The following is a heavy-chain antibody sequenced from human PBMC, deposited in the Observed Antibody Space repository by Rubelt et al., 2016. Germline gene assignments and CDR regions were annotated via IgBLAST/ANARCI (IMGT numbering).Heavy chain of an antibody. Sequence: QLQLQESGPGLVKPSETLSLTCTVSGVSLSSSDCYWAWIRQSPGKGLEWIGSIYYRGSTHYNPSLNSRVTISLDTSNTQFSLNRNAGTAADTAVYYCARDASTDYDFDYWGQGSLVTVSS. CDR3: ARDASTDYDFDY. CDR2: IYYRGST. CDR1: GVSLSSSDCY. D-gene: IGHD4-17*01. J-gene: IGHJ4*02. V-gene: IGHV4-39*07.